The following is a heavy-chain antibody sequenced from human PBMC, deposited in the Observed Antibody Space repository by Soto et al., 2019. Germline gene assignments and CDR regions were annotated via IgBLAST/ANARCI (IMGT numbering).Heavy chain of an antibody. CDR2: IYYSGST. Sequence: SETLSLTCTVSGGSVSSGSYYWSWIRQPPGKGLEWIGYIYYSGSTNYNPSLKSRVTISVATSKNQFSLKLSSVTAADTAVYYCARVESWPGPLDYWGQGTLVTVSS. J-gene: IGHJ4*02. V-gene: IGHV4-61*01. D-gene: IGHD6-13*01. CDR1: GGSVSSGSYY. CDR3: ARVESWPGPLDY.